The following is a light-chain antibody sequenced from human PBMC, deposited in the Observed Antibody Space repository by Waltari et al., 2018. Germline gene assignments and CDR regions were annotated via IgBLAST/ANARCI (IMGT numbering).Light chain of an antibody. CDR2: YLT. CDR3: SSYTGRGTVI. CDR1: NSDIGSYSY. J-gene: IGLJ2*01. V-gene: IGLV2-14*01. Sequence: QSVLTQPASVSGSPGQPITISCTGTNSDIGSYSYVSWYQQYPGKAPKLIIFYLTERSSRGSMPVSRFKAGKPGLLTIPGLQADDEADYFCSSYTGRGTVIFGRGTMVTVL.